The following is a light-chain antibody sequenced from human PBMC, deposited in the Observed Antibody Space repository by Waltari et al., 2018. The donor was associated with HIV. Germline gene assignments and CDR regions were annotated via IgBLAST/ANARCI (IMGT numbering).Light chain of an antibody. Sequence: QPALTQPASVSGSPGETTTIPCTGTSTNVGGYTFVTWYQQHPGKAPNLLIRDVTKRLPGISDRFTASKSGNAAYLTTTGLQSEDEADYYCCSYATGAIVVFGGGTRLTVL. J-gene: IGLJ2*01. V-gene: IGLV2-23*02. CDR1: STNVGGYTF. CDR3: CSYATGAIVV. CDR2: DVT.